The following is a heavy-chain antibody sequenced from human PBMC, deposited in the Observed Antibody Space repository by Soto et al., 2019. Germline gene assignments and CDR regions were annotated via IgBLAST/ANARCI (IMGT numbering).Heavy chain of an antibody. J-gene: IGHJ6*04. CDR3: ARGGYSSNYYYYYGMDV. Sequence: ASETLSLTCAVSGGSISSGGYSWSWIRQPPGKGLEWIGYIFHSGSTYYNPSLKSRVTITVDRSKNQFSLKLSSVTAADTAVYYCARGGYSSNYYYYYGMDVWGNGTKVTVPS. D-gene: IGHD5-18*01. V-gene: IGHV4-30-2*01. CDR1: GGSISSGGYS. CDR2: IFHSGST.